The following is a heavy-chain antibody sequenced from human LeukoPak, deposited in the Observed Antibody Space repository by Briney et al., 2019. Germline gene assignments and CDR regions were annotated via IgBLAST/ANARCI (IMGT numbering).Heavy chain of an antibody. J-gene: IGHJ4*02. CDR1: GFTFSTYS. CDR2: ISSSSSTI. Sequence: GGSLRLSCAASGFTFSTYSMNWVRQAPGKGLEWVSYISSSSSTIYYADSVKGRFTISRDNAKNSLYLQMNSLRAEDTAVYYCAKEKVDTAMVTMDYWGQGTLVTVSS. V-gene: IGHV3-48*01. D-gene: IGHD5-18*01. CDR3: AKEKVDTAMVTMDY.